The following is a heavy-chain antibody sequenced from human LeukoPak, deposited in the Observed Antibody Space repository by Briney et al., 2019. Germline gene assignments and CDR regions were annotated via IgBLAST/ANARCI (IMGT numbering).Heavy chain of an antibody. CDR2: INHSGST. CDR3: ARDPSGQQLDHMVNWFDP. Sequence: SETLSLTCAVYGGSFSGYYWSWIRQPPGKGLEWIGEINHSGSTNYNPSLKSRVTISVDTSKNQFSLKLSSVTAADTAVYYCARDPSGQQLDHMVNWFDPWGQGTLVTVSS. J-gene: IGHJ5*02. V-gene: IGHV4-34*01. CDR1: GGSFSGYY. D-gene: IGHD6-13*01.